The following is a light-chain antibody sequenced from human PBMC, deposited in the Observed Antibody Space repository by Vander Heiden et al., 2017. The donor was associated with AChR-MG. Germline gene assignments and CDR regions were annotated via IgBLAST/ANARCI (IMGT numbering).Light chain of an antibody. Sequence: QSVLTQPPSASGTHGQRVTISCSGSSSTIGNNTVNWYQRLPATAPNLLIFRGDQRPSGVPDRFSGSKSDTSSSLAIIGLQSEDDADYYCAAWDDSRLGLVFGGGTKLTVL. V-gene: IGLV1-44*01. J-gene: IGLJ3*02. CDR1: SSTIGNNT. CDR2: RGD. CDR3: AAWDDSRLGLV.